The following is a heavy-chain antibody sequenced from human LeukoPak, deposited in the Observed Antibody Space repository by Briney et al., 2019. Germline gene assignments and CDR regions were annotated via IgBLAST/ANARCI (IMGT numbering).Heavy chain of an antibody. CDR2: IYTSGST. Sequence: SETLSLTCTVSGGSISSGSYYWTWIRQPAGKGLEWIGRIYTSGSTNYNPSLKSRVTISVDTSKNQFSLKLSSVTAADTAVYYCAETRWYYDRSGYYPFDYWGQGFLVTVSS. V-gene: IGHV4-61*02. CDR3: AETRWYYDRSGYYPFDY. J-gene: IGHJ4*02. D-gene: IGHD3-22*01. CDR1: GGSISSGSYY.